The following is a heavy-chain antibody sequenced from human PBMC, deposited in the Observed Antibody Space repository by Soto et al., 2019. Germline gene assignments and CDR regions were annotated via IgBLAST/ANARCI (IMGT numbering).Heavy chain of an antibody. CDR1: GGSISSSNW. V-gene: IGHV4-4*02. J-gene: IGHJ6*02. CDR3: ARVMDTAMVSGYYGMDV. CDR2: IYHSGNT. Sequence: PSETLSLTCAVSGGSISSSNWWSWVRQPPGKGLEWIGEIYHSGNTNYNPSLKSRVTISVDKSKNQFSLKLSSVTAADTAVYYCARVMDTAMVSGYYGMDVWGQGTTVTVYS. D-gene: IGHD5-18*01.